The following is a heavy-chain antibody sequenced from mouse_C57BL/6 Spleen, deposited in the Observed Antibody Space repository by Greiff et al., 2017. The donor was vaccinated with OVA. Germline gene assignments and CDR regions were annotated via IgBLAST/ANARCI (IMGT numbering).Heavy chain of an antibody. CDR3: ARAGYSDYSLAMDY. CDR1: GFPFSDYY. CDR2: INYDGSST. V-gene: IGHV5-16*01. J-gene: IGHJ4*01. Sequence: EVKVVESEGGLVQPGSSMKLSCTASGFPFSDYYMAWVRQVPEKGLEWVANINYDGSSTYYLDSLKSRFIISRDTAKKSLYLQMSSLQSEDTATYYCARAGYSDYSLAMDYWGPGPSVPVSS. D-gene: IGHD2-4*01.